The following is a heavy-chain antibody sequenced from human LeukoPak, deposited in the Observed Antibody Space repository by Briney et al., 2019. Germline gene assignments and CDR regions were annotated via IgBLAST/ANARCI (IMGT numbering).Heavy chain of an antibody. CDR1: GGSISSGGYY. V-gene: IGHV4-31*03. Sequence: SETLSLTCTVSGGSISSGGYYWSWIRQHPGKGLEWIGYIYYSGSTYYNPSLKSRVTISVDTSKNQFSLKLSSVTAADTAVYYCAIRRGANGDYVWFDPWGQGTLVTVSS. J-gene: IGHJ5*02. CDR3: AIRRGANGDYVWFDP. D-gene: IGHD4-17*01. CDR2: IYYSGST.